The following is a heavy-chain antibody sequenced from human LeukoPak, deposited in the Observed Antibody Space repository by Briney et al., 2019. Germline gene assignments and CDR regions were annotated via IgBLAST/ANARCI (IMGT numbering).Heavy chain of an antibody. D-gene: IGHD1-26*01. V-gene: IGHV1-2*02. CDR2: INPNSGGT. CDR3: ARDPWPGDSGSYRYAFDI. J-gene: IGHJ3*02. Sequence: GASVKVSCKASGYTFTGYYMHWVRQAPGQGLEWMGWINPNSGGTNYAQKFQGRVTMTRDTSISTAYMELSRLRSDDTAVYYCARDPWPGDSGSYRYAFDIWGQGTMVTVSS. CDR1: GYTFTGYY.